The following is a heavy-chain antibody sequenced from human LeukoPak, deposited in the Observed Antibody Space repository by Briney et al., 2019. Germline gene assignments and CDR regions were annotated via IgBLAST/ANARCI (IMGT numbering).Heavy chain of an antibody. D-gene: IGHD3-22*01. Sequence: PGGSLRLSCAASGFTFSSYSMNWVRQAPGKGLEWVSSISSSSSYIYYADSVEGRFTISRDNAKNSLYLQMNSLRAEDTAVYYCAGDPDSSGSLSWFDPWGQGTLVTVSS. V-gene: IGHV3-21*01. CDR1: GFTFSSYS. CDR2: ISSSSSYI. CDR3: AGDPDSSGSLSWFDP. J-gene: IGHJ5*02.